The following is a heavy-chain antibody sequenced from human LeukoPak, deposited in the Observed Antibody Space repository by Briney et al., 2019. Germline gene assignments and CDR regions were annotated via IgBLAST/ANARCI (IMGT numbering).Heavy chain of an antibody. D-gene: IGHD3-10*01. V-gene: IGHV1-46*01. CDR3: ARGDRGEYNWFDP. CDR1: GYTFTSYY. Sequence: ASVKVSCKASGYTFTSYYMHWVRHDPGQGLEWMGIINPSGGSTSYAQKFQGRVTMTRDMSTSTVYMELSSLRSEDTAVYYCARGDRGEYNWFDPWGQGTLVTVSS. J-gene: IGHJ5*02. CDR2: INPSGGST.